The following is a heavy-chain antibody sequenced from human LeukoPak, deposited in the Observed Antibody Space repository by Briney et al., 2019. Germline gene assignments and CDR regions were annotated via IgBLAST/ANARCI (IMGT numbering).Heavy chain of an antibody. CDR2: IYHTGTT. D-gene: IGHD1-1*01. Sequence: SETLSLTCAVSGGPLSSGRHSWSWIRQPPGKGLEWIGYIYHTGTTYYNQPFRGRVALSVDTSKNQFSLNLTSVTAADTAVYYCARVVTTREGYFDLWGRGTLVTVSS. V-gene: IGHV4-30-2*01. CDR1: GGPLSSGRHS. CDR3: ARVVTTREGYFDL. J-gene: IGHJ2*01.